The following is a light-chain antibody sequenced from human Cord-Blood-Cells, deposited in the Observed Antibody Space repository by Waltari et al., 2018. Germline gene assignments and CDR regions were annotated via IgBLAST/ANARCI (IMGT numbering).Light chain of an antibody. Sequence: QSALTQPASVSGSPGQSITISCPGTSSDVGSYNLVSWYQQHPGKAPKLMIYEGSKRPSGVSNRFSGSKSGNTASLTISGLQDEDEADYYCCSYAGSSTFYVFGTGTKVTVL. CDR3: CSYAGSSTFYV. CDR2: EGS. V-gene: IGLV2-23*01. CDR1: SSDVGSYNL. J-gene: IGLJ1*01.